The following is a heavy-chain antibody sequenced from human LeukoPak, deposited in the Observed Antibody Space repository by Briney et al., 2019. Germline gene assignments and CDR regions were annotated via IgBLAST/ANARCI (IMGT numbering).Heavy chain of an antibody. CDR2: IYPGDSDT. CDR1: GFSFTSYW. CDR3: AAGTYSSSSYAFDI. V-gene: IGHV5-51*01. J-gene: IGHJ3*02. Sequence: GESLKISCKGSGFSFTSYWNGWVRQMPGKGLEWMGIIYPGDSDTRYSPSFQGQVTISADKSITTAYLQWSSLKASDTAMYYCAAGTYSSSSYAFDIWGQGTMVSVSS. D-gene: IGHD6-6*01.